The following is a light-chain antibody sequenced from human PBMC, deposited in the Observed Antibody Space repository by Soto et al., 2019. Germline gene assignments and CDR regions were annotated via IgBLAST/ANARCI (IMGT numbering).Light chain of an antibody. CDR1: QSVGSR. V-gene: IGKV1-5*03. J-gene: IGKJ1*01. Sequence: DIQMTQSPSTLSASVGDRVTITCRASQSVGSRLAWYQQKPGKAPKLLIYKASRLESGVPSRFSGSESGTEFTLTISNLQPDDFATYYCQQYHKFWTFGQGTKVEIK. CDR3: QQYHKFWT. CDR2: KAS.